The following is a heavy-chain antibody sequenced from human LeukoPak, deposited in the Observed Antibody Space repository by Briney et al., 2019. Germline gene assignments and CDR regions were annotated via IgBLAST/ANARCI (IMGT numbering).Heavy chain of an antibody. CDR1: GFTFSSYE. D-gene: IGHD6-19*01. J-gene: IGHJ4*02. CDR3: ARESIAVAGAPFDY. CDR2: ISSGSTI. V-gene: IGHV3-48*03. Sequence: GGSLRLSCAASGFTFSSYEMNWVRQAPGKGLEWVSYISSGSTIYDADSVRGRFTISRDNAKNSLYLQMNSLRAEDTAVYYCARESIAVAGAPFDYWGQGTLVTVSS.